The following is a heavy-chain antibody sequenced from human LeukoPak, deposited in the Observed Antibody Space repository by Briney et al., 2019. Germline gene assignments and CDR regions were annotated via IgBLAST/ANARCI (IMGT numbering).Heavy chain of an antibody. CDR1: GFTFGDYA. CDR3: TRSRTTYNFDY. CDR2: IRSKAYGGTT. J-gene: IGHJ4*02. V-gene: IGHV3-49*04. Sequence: GGSLRLSCTASGFTFGDYAMSWVRQAPGKGLEWVGLIRSKAYGGTTEYAASVKGRFTISRDDSKSIAYLQMNSLKTEDTAVYYCTRSRTTYNFDYWGQGTLVTVSS. D-gene: IGHD1-1*01.